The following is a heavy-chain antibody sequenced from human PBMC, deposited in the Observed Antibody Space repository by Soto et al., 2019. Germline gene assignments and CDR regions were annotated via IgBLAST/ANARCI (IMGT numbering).Heavy chain of an antibody. CDR1: GFTFSSYW. Sequence: GGSLRLSCADSGFTFSSYWMSWVRQAPGKGLEWVANIKQDGSEKYYVDSVKGRFTISRDNAKNSLYLQMNSLRADDTAAHYCARVLPGGGYPHDYFDYWGQGTLVTVSS. CDR3: ARVLPGGGYPHDYFDY. CDR2: IKQDGSEK. D-gene: IGHD2-15*01. J-gene: IGHJ4*02. V-gene: IGHV3-7*01.